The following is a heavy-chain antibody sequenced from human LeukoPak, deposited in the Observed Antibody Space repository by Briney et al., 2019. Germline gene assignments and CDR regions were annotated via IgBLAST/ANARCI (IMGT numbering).Heavy chain of an antibody. CDR3: ARDYYDSSGYYRLQH. V-gene: IGHV3-48*03. CDR2: ISGSGTTI. J-gene: IGHJ1*01. D-gene: IGHD3-22*01. CDR1: GFTFSSYE. Sequence: TGGSLRLSCAASGFTFSSYEMNWVRQAPGKGLEWLSYISGSGTTIYYADSVKGRFTISRDNAKNSLFLQMNSLRAEDTAVYYCARDYYDSSGYYRLQHWGQGTQVTVS.